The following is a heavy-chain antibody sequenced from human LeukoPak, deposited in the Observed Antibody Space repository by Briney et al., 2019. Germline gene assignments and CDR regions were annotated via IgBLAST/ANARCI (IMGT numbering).Heavy chain of an antibody. V-gene: IGHV4-34*01. CDR1: GGSFSGYY. CDR2: INHSGIT. CDR3: ASAYCGGDCYSGYFQY. Sequence: NPSETLSLTCTVYGGSFSGYYRGWIRQPPGKGLEWIGEINHSGITNYNPSLKSRITISVDTSKNQFSLKLSSVTAADTAMYYCASAYCGGDCYSGYFQYWGLGTLVTVSS. D-gene: IGHD2-21*02. J-gene: IGHJ1*01.